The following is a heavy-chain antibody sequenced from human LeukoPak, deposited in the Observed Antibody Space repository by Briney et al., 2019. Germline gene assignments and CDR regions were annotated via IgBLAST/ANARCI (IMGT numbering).Heavy chain of an antibody. CDR2: LYYSGTT. CDR1: GDSISSRSYY. CDR3: ARTEESGYSYRYFGYYYYMDV. D-gene: IGHD5-18*01. Sequence: SETLSLTCTVSGDSISSRSYYWGWIRQPPGKGLEWIGSLYYSGTTYYNPSLKSRVTISVDTSKNQFSLKLSSVTAADTAVYYCARTEESGYSYRYFGYYYYMDVWGKGTTVTVSS. V-gene: IGHV4-39*01. J-gene: IGHJ6*03.